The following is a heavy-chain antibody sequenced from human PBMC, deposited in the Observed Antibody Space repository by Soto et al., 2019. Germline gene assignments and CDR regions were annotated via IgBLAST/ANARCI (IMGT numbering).Heavy chain of an antibody. CDR2: ISYDGSNK. V-gene: IGHV3-30-3*01. CDR3: ARVRGGPLDY. J-gene: IGHJ4*02. Sequence: QVQLVESGGGVVQPGRSLRLSCAASGFTFSSYAMHWVRQAPGKGLEWVAVISYDGSNKYYADSVKGRFTITRDNSKNALYLQMNSRRADDTAVYYCARVRGGPLDYWGQGTLVTVSS. D-gene: IGHD2-15*01. CDR1: GFTFSSYA.